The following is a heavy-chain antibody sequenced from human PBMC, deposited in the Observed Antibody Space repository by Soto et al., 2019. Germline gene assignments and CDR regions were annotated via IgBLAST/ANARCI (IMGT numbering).Heavy chain of an antibody. V-gene: IGHV1-8*01. Sequence: QVQLVQSGSEVKKPGASVKVSCKASGYTFTSYDINWVRQATGQGLEWMGWMNPNSGNTGYAQKFQGRVTMTRNTSISTACMQLTSLRSEYTAGYYCAREKSYGVDVWGQGTTVTVSS. CDR2: MNPNSGNT. CDR3: AREKSYGVDV. CDR1: GYTFTSYD. J-gene: IGHJ6*02.